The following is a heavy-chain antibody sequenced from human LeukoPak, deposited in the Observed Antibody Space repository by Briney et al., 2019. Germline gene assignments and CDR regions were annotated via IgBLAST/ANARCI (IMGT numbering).Heavy chain of an antibody. V-gene: IGHV3-74*01. CDR2: INTDGSGT. CDR3: ARDRYQVYLFDY. J-gene: IGHJ4*02. Sequence: PGGSLRLSCAASGFTFSSYWAHWVRQAPGKGLVWVARINTDGSGTSYADSVKGRFTISRDNAKNTLYLQMNSLRAEDTAVYYCARDRYQVYLFDYWGQGTLVTVSS. D-gene: IGHD2-2*01. CDR1: GFTFSSYW.